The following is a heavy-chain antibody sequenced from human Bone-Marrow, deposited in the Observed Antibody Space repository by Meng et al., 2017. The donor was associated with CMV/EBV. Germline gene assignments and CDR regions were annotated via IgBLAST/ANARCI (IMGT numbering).Heavy chain of an antibody. V-gene: IGHV2-5*02. CDR1: GFSFSTSGVV. D-gene: IGHD6-6*01. CDR2: IYWDDYK. CDR3: AHITPRPGWIAY. Sequence: TVKVSGPPRVEPTQTLTLTCTFSGFSFSTSGVVVGWIRQPPGKALEWLALIYWDDYKRYSPSLKSRLTITKDTSKNQVVLTMTNMDPVDTATYYCAHITPRPGWIAYWGQGTLVTVSS. J-gene: IGHJ4*02.